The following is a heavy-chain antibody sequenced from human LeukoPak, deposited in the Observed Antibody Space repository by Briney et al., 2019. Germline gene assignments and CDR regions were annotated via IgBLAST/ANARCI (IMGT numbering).Heavy chain of an antibody. CDR3: ARSSSTDY. V-gene: IGHV3-21*01. CDR2: ISSSSSYI. CDR1: GFTFDDYG. D-gene: IGHD2-2*01. Sequence: GGSLRLSRAASGFTFDDYGMSWVRQAPGKGLEWASSISSSSSYIYYADSVKGRFTISRDNAKNSLYLQMNSLRAEDTAVYYCARSSSTDYWGQGTLVTVSS. J-gene: IGHJ4*02.